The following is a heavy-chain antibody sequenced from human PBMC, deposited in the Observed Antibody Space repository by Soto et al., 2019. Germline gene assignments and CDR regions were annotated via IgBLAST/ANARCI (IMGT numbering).Heavy chain of an antibody. CDR2: ISGSGVST. V-gene: IGHV3-23*01. CDR3: AKKPPAPIWHFDL. J-gene: IGHJ2*01. Sequence: EVQLLESGGGLVQPGGSLRLSCAASGFTFSSYVMSWVRQAPGKGLEWVSAISGSGVSTYYADSVKGRFTVSRDNSKNTVYLQMNSLKGEDTAVYYCAKKPPAPIWHFDLWGRGTLVTVSS. CDR1: GFTFSSYV.